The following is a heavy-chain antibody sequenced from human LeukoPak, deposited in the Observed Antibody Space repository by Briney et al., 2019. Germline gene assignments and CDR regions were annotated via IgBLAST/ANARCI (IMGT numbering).Heavy chain of an antibody. J-gene: IGHJ6*03. CDR2: IKQDGSEK. V-gene: IGHV3-7*01. D-gene: IGHD2-15*01. CDR3: ARELPGYYMDV. Sequence: PGGSLRLSCAASGFTFSSYWMSWVRQAPGKGLEWVANIKQDGSEKYYVDSVKGRFTISRDNAKNSLYLQMNSLRAEDTAVYCCARELPGYYMDVWGKGTTVTVSS. CDR1: GFTFSSYW.